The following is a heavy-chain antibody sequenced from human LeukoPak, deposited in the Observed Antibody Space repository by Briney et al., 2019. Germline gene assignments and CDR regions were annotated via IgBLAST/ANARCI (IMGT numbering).Heavy chain of an antibody. CDR2: INPNSGGT. D-gene: IGHD4-17*01. J-gene: IGHJ4*02. CDR3: ARAATVTTSLDY. CDR1: GYTFTGYY. Sequence: ASVKVSCKASGYTFTGYYMHWVRHAPGQGLEWMGWINPNSGGTNYAQKFQGRVTMTRDTSISTAYMELSRLRSDDTAVYYCARAATVTTSLDYWGQGTLVTVSS. V-gene: IGHV1-2*02.